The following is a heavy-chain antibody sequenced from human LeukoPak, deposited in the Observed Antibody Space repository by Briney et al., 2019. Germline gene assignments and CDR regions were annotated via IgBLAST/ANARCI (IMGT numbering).Heavy chain of an antibody. CDR2: IYYSGST. CDR3: ARAFITARITSAHDFDY. CDR1: GGSISSYY. J-gene: IGHJ4*02. V-gene: IGHV4-59*08. Sequence: SETLSLTCTVSGGSISSYYWSWIRQPPGKGLEWIGYIYYSGSTNYNPSLKSRVTISVDTSKNQFSLKLSSVTAADTAVYYCARAFITARITSAHDFDYWGQGTLVTVSS. D-gene: IGHD3-22*01.